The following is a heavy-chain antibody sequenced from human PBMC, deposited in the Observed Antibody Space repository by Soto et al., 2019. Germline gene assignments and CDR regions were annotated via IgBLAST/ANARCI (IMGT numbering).Heavy chain of an antibody. V-gene: IGHV4-59*08. CDR1: GGSISSYY. J-gene: IGHJ6*03. Sequence: PSETLSLTCTVSGGSISSYYWSWIRQPPGKGLEWIGYIYYSGSTNYNPSLKSRVTISVDTSKNQFSLKLSSVTAADTAVYYCARRAAAGYYYYYMDVWGKGTTVTVSS. CDR2: IYYSGST. D-gene: IGHD6-13*01. CDR3: ARRAAAGYYYYYMDV.